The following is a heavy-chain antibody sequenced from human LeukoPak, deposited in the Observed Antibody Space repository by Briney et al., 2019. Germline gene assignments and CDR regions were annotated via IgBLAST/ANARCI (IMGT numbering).Heavy chain of an antibody. D-gene: IGHD3-10*01. Sequence: SVKASCKASGGTFSSYAIRWVRQAPGQGLEWMGGIIPIFGTANYAQKFQGRVTITADESTSTAYMELSSLRSEDTAVYYCARGYYGSGMRAYYYYYMDVWGKGTTVTVSS. V-gene: IGHV1-69*13. CDR1: GGTFSSYA. CDR3: ARGYYGSGMRAYYYYYMDV. CDR2: IIPIFGTA. J-gene: IGHJ6*03.